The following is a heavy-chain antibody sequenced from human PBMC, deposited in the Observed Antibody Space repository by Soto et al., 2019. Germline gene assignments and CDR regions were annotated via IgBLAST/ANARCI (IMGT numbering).Heavy chain of an antibody. J-gene: IGHJ6*02. V-gene: IGHV1-18*01. Sequence: GPSVKVSCKASGYTFTSYGISWVRQAPGQGLEWMGRISAYNGNTNYAQKLQGRVTMTTDTSTSTAYMELRSLRSDDTAVYYCARERSSSPVYYYYGMDVWGQGTTVTVSS. CDR2: ISAYNGNT. D-gene: IGHD2-2*01. CDR1: GYTFTSYG. CDR3: ARERSSSPVYYYYGMDV.